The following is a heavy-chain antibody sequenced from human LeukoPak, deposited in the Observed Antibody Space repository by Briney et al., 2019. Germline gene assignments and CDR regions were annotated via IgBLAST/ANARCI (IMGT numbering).Heavy chain of an antibody. CDR1: GFNFRDYW. V-gene: IGHV3-66*01. D-gene: IGHD1-26*01. Sequence: PGGSLRLSCAASGFNFRDYWMSWVRQAPGKGLEWVSVIYSGGSTYYADSVKGRFTISRDNSKNTLYLQMNSLRAEDTAVYYCAREGRYSGSYLGPFDYWGQGTLVTVSS. J-gene: IGHJ4*02. CDR2: IYSGGST. CDR3: AREGRYSGSYLGPFDY.